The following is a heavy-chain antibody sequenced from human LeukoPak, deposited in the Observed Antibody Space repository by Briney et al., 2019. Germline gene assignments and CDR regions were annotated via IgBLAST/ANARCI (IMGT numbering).Heavy chain of an antibody. D-gene: IGHD1-1*01. CDR3: ARAKAGTTGHFDY. V-gene: IGHV4-59*01. CDR1: GGSISSYY. Sequence: PSETLSLTCTVSGGSISSYYWSWIRQPPGKGLEWIGYIYYSGSTNYNPSLKSRVTISVDTSKNQFSLKLSSVTAADTAVYYCARAKAGTTGHFDYRGQGTLVTVSS. J-gene: IGHJ4*02. CDR2: IYYSGST.